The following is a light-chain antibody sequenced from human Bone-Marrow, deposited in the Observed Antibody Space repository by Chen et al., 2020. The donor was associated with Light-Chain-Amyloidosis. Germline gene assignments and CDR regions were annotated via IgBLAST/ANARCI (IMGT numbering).Light chain of an antibody. J-gene: IGLJ2*01. CDR2: QDS. CDR3: QAWDSSTVV. V-gene: IGLV3-1*01. Sequence: SYELTQPPSVSVSPGQTASITCPGDKLGDKYACWYQQKPGQSPVLVIYQDSKRPSWIPGRFSGSNSGNTATLTISGTQAMDEADYYCQAWDSSTVVFGGVTKLTFL. CDR1: KLGDKY.